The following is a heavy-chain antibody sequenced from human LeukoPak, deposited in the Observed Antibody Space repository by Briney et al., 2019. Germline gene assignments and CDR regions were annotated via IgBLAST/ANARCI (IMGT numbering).Heavy chain of an antibody. CDR1: GYTFTSYG. Sequence: GASVKVSCEASGYTFTSYGISWVRQAPGQGLEWMGWISAYNGNTNYAQKLQGRVTMTTDTSTSTAYMELRSLRSDDTAVYYCARGRTYYYDSSGYYSLDYWGQGTLVTVSS. V-gene: IGHV1-18*01. J-gene: IGHJ4*02. CDR3: ARGRTYYYDSSGYYSLDY. D-gene: IGHD3-22*01. CDR2: ISAYNGNT.